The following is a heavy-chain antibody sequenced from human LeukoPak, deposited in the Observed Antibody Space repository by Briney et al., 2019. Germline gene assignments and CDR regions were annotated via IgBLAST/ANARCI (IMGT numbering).Heavy chain of an antibody. CDR1: GFTFSDYD. CDR3: ARVAKERVGGVYYFDY. Sequence: LSGGSLRLSCAASGFTFSDYDMHWVRQATGKGLEWVSAIGTAGDTYYIGSVKGRFTISRENAKNSLYLQMNSLRAGDTAVYYCARVAKERVGGVYYFDYWGQGTLVTVSS. J-gene: IGHJ4*02. V-gene: IGHV3-13*01. CDR2: IGTAGDT. D-gene: IGHD1-1*01.